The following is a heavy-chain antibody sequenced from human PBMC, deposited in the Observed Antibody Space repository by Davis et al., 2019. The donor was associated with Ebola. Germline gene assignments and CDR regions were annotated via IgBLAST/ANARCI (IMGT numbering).Heavy chain of an antibody. CDR2: INSDGSTT. CDR1: RFTFSDSW. D-gene: IGHD1-26*01. J-gene: IGHJ3*01. CDR3: TRGVDTTLASWSDALDV. V-gene: IGHV3-74*01. Sequence: HTGGSLRLSCAASRFTFSDSWMHWVRQVPGKGLVWVARINSDGSTTHYADSVKGRFTISRDNAKNTLYLQMDSLTDDDTALYYRTRGVDTTLASWSDALDVWGQGTMVTVSS.